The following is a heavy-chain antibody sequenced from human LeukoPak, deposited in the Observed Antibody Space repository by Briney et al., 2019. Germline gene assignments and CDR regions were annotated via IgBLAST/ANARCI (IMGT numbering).Heavy chain of an antibody. CDR2: IIPILGTA. V-gene: IGHV1-69*01. J-gene: IGHJ4*02. CDR1: GGTFSSYA. CDR3: ARAYYDFWSGYRKYYFDY. Sequence: SVKVSCKASGGTFSSYAISWVRQAPGQGLEWMGGIIPILGTANYAQKFQGRVTITADESTSTAYMELSSLRSEDTAVYYCARAYYDFWSGYRKYYFDYWGQGTLVTVSS. D-gene: IGHD3-3*01.